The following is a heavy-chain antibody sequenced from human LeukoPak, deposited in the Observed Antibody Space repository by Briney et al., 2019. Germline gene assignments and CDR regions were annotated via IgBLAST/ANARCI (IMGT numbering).Heavy chain of an antibody. D-gene: IGHD6-13*01. J-gene: IGHJ4*02. V-gene: IGHV4-59*01. CDR2: IYFSGST. CDR1: GGSISSYY. CDR3: ARGPQAGNFDY. Sequence: SETLSLTCTVSGGSISSYYWSWIRQPPGKGLEWIGYIYFSGSTNYIPSLKSRVTISVDTSKNQFSLKLNSVTAADTAVYYCARGPQAGNFDYWGQGTLVTVSS.